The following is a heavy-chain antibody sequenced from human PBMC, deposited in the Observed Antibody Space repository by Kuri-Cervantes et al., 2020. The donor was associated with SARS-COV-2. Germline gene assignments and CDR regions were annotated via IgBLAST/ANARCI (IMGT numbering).Heavy chain of an antibody. CDR3: ARDPGGDLLLQYYYGMDV. Sequence: GGSLRLSCAASGFTFSSYGMHWVRQAPGKGLEWVAVISYDGSNKYYADSVKGRFTISRDNSKNTLYLQMNSLRAEDTAVYYCARDPGGDLLLQYYYGMDVWGQGTTVTVSS. CDR2: ISYDGSNK. V-gene: IGHV3-30*03. D-gene: IGHD2-15*01. CDR1: GFTFSSYG. J-gene: IGHJ6*02.